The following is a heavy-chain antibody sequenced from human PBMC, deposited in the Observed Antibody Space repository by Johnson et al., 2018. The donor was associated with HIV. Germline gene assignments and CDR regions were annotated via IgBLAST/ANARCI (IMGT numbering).Heavy chain of an antibody. CDR3: ARDGQDRDDAFDI. V-gene: IGHV3-30*14. J-gene: IGHJ3*02. D-gene: IGHD3-22*01. CDR1: GFTFSSYA. CDR2: ISYYGTNK. Sequence: QVQLVESRGGVVQPGMSLRLSCAASGFTFSSYAIHWVRQAPGKGLEWVALISYYGTNKYYADSVKGRFTISRDNSKNTLYLQMNSLRAEDTAVYYCARDGQDRDDAFDIWGQGTMVTVSS.